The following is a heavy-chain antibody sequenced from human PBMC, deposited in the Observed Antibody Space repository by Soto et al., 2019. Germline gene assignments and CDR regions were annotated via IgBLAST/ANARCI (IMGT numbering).Heavy chain of an antibody. J-gene: IGHJ6*02. CDR1: GGSISSYY. CDR3: ARGRYYGSGSYYNFHYYGMDV. V-gene: IGHV4-59*08. CDR2: IYYSGST. D-gene: IGHD3-10*01. Sequence: SETLSLTCTVSGGSISSYYWSWIRQPPGKGLEWIGYIYYSGSTNYNPSLKSRVTISVDTSKNQFSLKLSSVTAADTAVYYCARGRYYGSGSYYNFHYYGMDVWGQGTTVTVSS.